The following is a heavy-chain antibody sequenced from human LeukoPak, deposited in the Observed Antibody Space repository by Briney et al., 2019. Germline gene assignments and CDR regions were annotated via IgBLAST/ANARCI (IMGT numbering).Heavy chain of an antibody. CDR3: ARGLAAGGYYYYYYMDV. D-gene: IGHD6-13*01. J-gene: IGHJ6*03. Sequence: SVKVSCKASGGTFSSYAISWVRQAPGQGLEWMGGIIPIFGTANYAQKFQGRVTITADKSTSTAYMELSSLRSEDTAVYYCARGLAAGGYYYYYYMDVWGKGTTVTISS. CDR2: IIPIFGTA. V-gene: IGHV1-69*06. CDR1: GGTFSSYA.